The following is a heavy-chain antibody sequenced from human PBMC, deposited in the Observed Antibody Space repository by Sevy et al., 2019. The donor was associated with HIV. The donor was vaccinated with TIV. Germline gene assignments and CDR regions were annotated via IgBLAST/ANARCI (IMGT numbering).Heavy chain of an antibody. D-gene: IGHD1-20*01. CDR2: IYYSGST. V-gene: IGHV4-59*01. CDR3: ARGSGITETNCDY. J-gene: IGHJ4*02. Sequence: SETLSLTCTVSGGSISSYYWSWIRQPPGKGLEWIGYIYYSGSTNYNPSLKSRVTISVDTSKNQFSLKLSSVTAADTAVYYCARGSGITETNCDYWGQGTLVTVSS. CDR1: GGSISSYY.